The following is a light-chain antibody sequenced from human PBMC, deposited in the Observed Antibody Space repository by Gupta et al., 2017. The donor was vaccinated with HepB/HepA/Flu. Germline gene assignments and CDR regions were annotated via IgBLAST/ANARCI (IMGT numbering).Light chain of an antibody. CDR2: GAS. J-gene: IGKJ1*01. CDR1: QTVGRN. Sequence: ETVMTQFPATLSVSPGESATLSCRASQTVGRNLAWYQHKAGQAPVLLIYGASTRGTGVPDRFSGSGSQTEFTLTISSLQSEDLAIYYCQQENHWPRTFGQGTMVEIE. CDR3: QQENHWPRT. V-gene: IGKV3-15*01.